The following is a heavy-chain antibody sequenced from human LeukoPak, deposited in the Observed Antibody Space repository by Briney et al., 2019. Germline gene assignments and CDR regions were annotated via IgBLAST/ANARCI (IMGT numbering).Heavy chain of an antibody. CDR3: AREGRSGSYEY. J-gene: IGHJ4*02. Sequence: SETLSLTCAVSGGSISSGGYSWSWIRQPPGKGLEWIGYIYHSGSTFYNPSLKSRVTISVDTSKNQFSLKLSSVTAADTAVYYCAREGRSGSYEYWGQGTLITVSS. CDR1: GGSISSGGYS. V-gene: IGHV4-30-2*01. CDR2: IYHSGST. D-gene: IGHD1-26*01.